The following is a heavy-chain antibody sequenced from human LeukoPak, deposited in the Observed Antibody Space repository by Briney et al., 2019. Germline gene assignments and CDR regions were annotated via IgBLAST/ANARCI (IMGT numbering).Heavy chain of an antibody. CDR3: ARGRIFMVRGVIKNYFDY. J-gene: IGHJ4*02. D-gene: IGHD3-10*01. CDR2: INHSGST. CDR1: GGSFSDYY. Sequence: SETLSLTCGVYGGSFSDYYWSWIRQPPGKGLEWIGEINHSGSTNYNPSLKSRVAISVDTSKNQFSLKLSSVTAADTAVYYCARGRIFMVRGVIKNYFDYWGQGTLVTVSS. V-gene: IGHV4-34*01.